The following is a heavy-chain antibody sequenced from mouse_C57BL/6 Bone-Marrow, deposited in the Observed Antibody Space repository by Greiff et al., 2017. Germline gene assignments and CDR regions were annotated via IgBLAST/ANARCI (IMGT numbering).Heavy chain of an antibody. CDR1: GYTFTDYY. J-gene: IGHJ1*03. CDR3: AHWGPHWYFDV. V-gene: IGHV1-76*01. CDR2: IYPGSGNT. Sequence: QVQLQQSGAELVRPGASVKLSCKASGYTFTDYYINWVKQRPGQGLEWIARIYPGSGNTYYNEKFKGKATLTAEKSSSTAYMQLSSLTSEDSAVYFCAHWGPHWYFDVWGTGTTVTVSS. D-gene: IGHD4-1*01.